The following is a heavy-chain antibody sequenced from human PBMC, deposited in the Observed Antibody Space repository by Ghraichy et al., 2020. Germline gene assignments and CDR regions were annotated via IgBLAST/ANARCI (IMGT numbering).Heavy chain of an antibody. CDR2: IYHSGST. Sequence: SETLSLTCTVSGYSISSGYYWGWIRQPPGKGLEWIGSIYHSGSTYYNPSLKSRVTISVDTSKNQFSLKLSSVTAADTAVYYCARGVVKYSGYAQGAFDIWGQGTMVTVSS. V-gene: IGHV4-38-2*02. CDR1: GYSISSGYY. J-gene: IGHJ3*02. CDR3: ARGVVKYSGYAQGAFDI. D-gene: IGHD5-12*01.